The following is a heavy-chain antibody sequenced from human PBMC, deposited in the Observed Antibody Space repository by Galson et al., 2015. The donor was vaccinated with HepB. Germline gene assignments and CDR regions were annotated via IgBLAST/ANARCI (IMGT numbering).Heavy chain of an antibody. CDR3: SRMGDLSGYSSR. J-gene: IGHJ4*02. Sequence: SLRLSCAASGFTFSGSAIHWVRQASGKGPEWVGRIRSKANNYATSYVPPLKGRFTISRDDSKNMAYLHMKSLKTEDTAVYYSSRMGDLSGYSSRWGQGTLVTVSS. CDR2: IRSKANNYAT. CDR1: GFTFSGSA. V-gene: IGHV3-73*01. D-gene: IGHD6-13*01.